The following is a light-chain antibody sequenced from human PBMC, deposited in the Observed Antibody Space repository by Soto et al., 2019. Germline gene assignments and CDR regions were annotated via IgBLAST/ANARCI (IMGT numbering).Light chain of an antibody. Sequence: EIVLTQSPGTLSLSPGERATLSCRASQSVSSSSLAWYQQKPGQAPRLLIYAISSRATGIPDRFSGSGSGRVFSLTISRLEPEDVAVYYCQQYGSSPRTFGRGTKVEIK. V-gene: IGKV3-20*01. CDR3: QQYGSSPRT. CDR2: AIS. J-gene: IGKJ1*01. CDR1: QSVSSSS.